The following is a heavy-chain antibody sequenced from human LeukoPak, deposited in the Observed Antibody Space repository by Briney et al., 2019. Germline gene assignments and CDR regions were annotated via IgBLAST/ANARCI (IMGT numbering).Heavy chain of an antibody. CDR3: ARGYSSSWYISKTKKGGDWFDP. Sequence: GGSLRLSCAVSGFTFNRYAMSWVRQAPGKGLEWVSTVRDTGSSTYYADSVKGRFTISRDNSKNTLYLQMNSLRDEDTAVYYCARGYSSSWYISKTKKGGDWFDPWGQGTLVTVSS. V-gene: IGHV3-23*01. J-gene: IGHJ5*02. CDR1: GFTFNRYA. D-gene: IGHD6-13*01. CDR2: VRDTGSST.